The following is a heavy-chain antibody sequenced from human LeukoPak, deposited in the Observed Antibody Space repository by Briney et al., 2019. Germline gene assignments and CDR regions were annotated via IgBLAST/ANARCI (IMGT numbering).Heavy chain of an antibody. Sequence: PGGSLRLSCAASGFTFSDYYMTWIRQAPGKGLECVSYISSSSHYTNYPDSVKGRFTISRDNAKNSLYLQMNSLKTEDTAVYYCRGGWSDYWGQGTLVTVSS. J-gene: IGHJ4*02. CDR3: RGGWSDY. D-gene: IGHD6-19*01. V-gene: IGHV3-11*03. CDR2: ISSSSHYT. CDR1: GFTFSDYY.